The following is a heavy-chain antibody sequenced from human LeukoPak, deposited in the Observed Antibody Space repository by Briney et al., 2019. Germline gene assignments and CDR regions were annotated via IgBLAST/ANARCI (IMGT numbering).Heavy chain of an antibody. V-gene: IGHV3-43*02. CDR2: ISGDGRST. J-gene: IGHJ4*02. Sequence: GGSLRLSCAASGFTFDDYVMHWVRHAPGKGLQWLSLISGDGRSTYYADSVKGRFTISRDNSKNSLYPQMNSLRTEDTALYYCAKDLYCSGGGCYSPFDYWGQGTLVTVSS. CDR1: GFTFDDYV. CDR3: AKDLYCSGGGCYSPFDY. D-gene: IGHD2-15*01.